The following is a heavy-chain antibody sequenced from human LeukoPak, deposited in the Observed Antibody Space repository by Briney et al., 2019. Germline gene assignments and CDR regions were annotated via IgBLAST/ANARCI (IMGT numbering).Heavy chain of an antibody. CDR1: GGSISSGDYY. J-gene: IGHJ4*02. D-gene: IGHD4-17*01. CDR3: ARDPASGDYADVNDY. CDR2: IYYSGST. V-gene: IGHV4-31*03. Sequence: SQTLSLTCTVSGGSISSGDYYWSWIRQHPGKGLERIGYIYYSGSTYYSPSLKSRVTISVDTSKNQFSLKLSSVTAADTAVYYCARDPASGDYADVNDYWGQGTLVTVSS.